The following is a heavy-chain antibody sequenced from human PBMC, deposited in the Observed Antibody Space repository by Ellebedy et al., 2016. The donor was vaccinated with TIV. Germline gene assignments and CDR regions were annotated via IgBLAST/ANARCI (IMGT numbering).Heavy chain of an antibody. D-gene: IGHD5-18*01. V-gene: IGHV3-7*03. J-gene: IGHJ4*02. Sequence: PGGSLRLSCATSGFTFSTYWMAWVRQAPGKGLEWVANIKEDGSQTYYVGSVKGRFTISRDNSKSTLYLHMNSLRAEDTAVYYCAKDRTPGDGYWVFDQWGQGTLVTVSS. CDR3: AKDRTPGDGYWVFDQ. CDR1: GFTFSTYW. CDR2: IKEDGSQT.